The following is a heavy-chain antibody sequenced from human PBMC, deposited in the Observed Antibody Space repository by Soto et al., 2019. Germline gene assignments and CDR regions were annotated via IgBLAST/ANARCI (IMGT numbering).Heavy chain of an antibody. J-gene: IGHJ4*02. CDR1: GGTFSSYA. D-gene: IGHD3-16*02. CDR3: ATNWKGEAFVGVIVFDY. CDR2: IIPIFGTA. V-gene: IGHV1-69*01. Sequence: QVQLVQSGAEVKKPGSSVKVSCKASGGTFSSYAISWVRQAPGQGLEWMGGIIPIFGTANYAQQFQGRVTITADESTRTAYMELSSLRSEDTALYYCATNWKGEAFVGVIVFDYWGQGTLVTVSS.